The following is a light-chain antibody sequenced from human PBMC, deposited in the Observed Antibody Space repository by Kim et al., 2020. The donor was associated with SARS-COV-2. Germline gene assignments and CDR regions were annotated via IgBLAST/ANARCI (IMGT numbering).Light chain of an antibody. J-gene: IGLJ2*01. CDR3: QAWDSTTVI. V-gene: IGLV3-1*01. Sequence: YALTQPPSVSVSPGQTASISCSGDKLGDKYACWYQQRPGQSPVLVIYEDTRRPSGIPERFSASTSGNTATLTISGTQAMDEADYYCQAWDSTTVIFGGGTQLTVL. CDR1: KLGDKY. CDR2: EDT.